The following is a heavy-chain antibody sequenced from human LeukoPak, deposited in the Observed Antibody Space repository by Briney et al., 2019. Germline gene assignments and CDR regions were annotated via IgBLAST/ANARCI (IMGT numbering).Heavy chain of an antibody. Sequence: PSETLSLTRTVSGGSIRTYYWNWIGQPPRKDLEWIGYISNSGITTYNPSLKSRVTISVDSSKSQFSLKLNSVTAADTAVYYCARSGGYSSSWSLWGQGTLVTVSS. CDR1: GGSIRTYY. J-gene: IGHJ4*02. D-gene: IGHD6-13*01. CDR3: ARSGGYSSSWSL. V-gene: IGHV4-59*01. CDR2: ISNSGIT.